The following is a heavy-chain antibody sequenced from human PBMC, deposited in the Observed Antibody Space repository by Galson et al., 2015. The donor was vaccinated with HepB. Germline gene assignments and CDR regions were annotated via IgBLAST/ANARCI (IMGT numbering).Heavy chain of an antibody. CDR2: FDPEDGET. CDR3: ATVCGGDCYAALGAFDI. D-gene: IGHD2-21*02. J-gene: IGHJ3*02. CDR1: GYTLTELS. Sequence: SVKVSCKVSGYTLTELSMHWVRQAPGKGLEWMGGFDPEDGETIYAQKFQGRVTMTEDTSTDTAYMELSSLRSEDTAVYYCATVCGGDCYAALGAFDIWGQGTMVTVSS. V-gene: IGHV1-24*01.